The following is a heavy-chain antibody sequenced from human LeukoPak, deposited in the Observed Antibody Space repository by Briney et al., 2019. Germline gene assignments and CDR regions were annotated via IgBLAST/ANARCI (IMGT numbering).Heavy chain of an antibody. CDR2: IYYSGST. CDR1: GGSISSGGYY. Sequence: PSETLSLTCTVSGGSISSGGYYGSWIRQHPGKGLEWIGYIYYSGSTYYNPSLKSRVTISVDTSKNQFSLKLSSVTAADTAVYYCARGGYYDPDYWGQGTLVTVSS. V-gene: IGHV4-31*03. CDR3: ARGGYYDPDY. D-gene: IGHD3-22*01. J-gene: IGHJ4*02.